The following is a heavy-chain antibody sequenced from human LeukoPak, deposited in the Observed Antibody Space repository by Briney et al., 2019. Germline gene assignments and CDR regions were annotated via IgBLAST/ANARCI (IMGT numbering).Heavy chain of an antibody. CDR1: GYTFTGYY. Sequence: SVKVSCKASGYTFTGYYIHWVRQAPGQGLEWMGWINPNSGGTNYAQKFQGRVTMTRDTSISTAYMELSRLRSDDTAVYYCARGRSTAQYYYDSSGYYNYWGQGTLVTVSS. CDR3: ARGRSTAQYYYDSSGYYNY. V-gene: IGHV1-2*02. CDR2: INPNSGGT. J-gene: IGHJ4*02. D-gene: IGHD3-22*01.